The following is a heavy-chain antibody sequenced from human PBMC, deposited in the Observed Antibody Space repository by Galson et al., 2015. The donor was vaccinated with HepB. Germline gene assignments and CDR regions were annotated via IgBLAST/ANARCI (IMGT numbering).Heavy chain of an antibody. CDR3: ARGTPYNFDTSGYFPLYYLDY. J-gene: IGHJ4*02. D-gene: IGHD3-22*01. V-gene: IGHV3-48*01. CDR2: ISTNGATI. Sequence: SLRLSCAASGFTFSSYTMSWVRQTPGKGLQWVSYISTNGATIYYADSVKGRFTVARDNSKNTLSLQMSSLRAEDTAVYYCARGTPYNFDTSGYFPLYYLDYWGQGTLVTVSS. CDR1: GFTFSSYT.